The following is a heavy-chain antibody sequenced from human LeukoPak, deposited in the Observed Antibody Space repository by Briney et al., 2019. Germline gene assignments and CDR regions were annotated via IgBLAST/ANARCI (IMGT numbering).Heavy chain of an antibody. CDR1: GFTFSSFN. J-gene: IGHJ4*02. V-gene: IGHV3-21*06. CDR3: ARAGVCSTTSCDGGIDY. CDR2: ISTTSNYI. D-gene: IGHD2-2*01. Sequence: PGGSLRLSCAASGFTFSSFNMKWVRQAPGKGLEWVSFISTTSNYIYYADSVKGRFTISRENAKNSLYLQMNSLRGEDAALYYCARAGVCSTTSCDGGIDYWGQGTLVPVSS.